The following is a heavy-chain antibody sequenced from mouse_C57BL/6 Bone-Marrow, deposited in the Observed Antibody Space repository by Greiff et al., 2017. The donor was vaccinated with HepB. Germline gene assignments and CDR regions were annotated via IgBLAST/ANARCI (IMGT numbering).Heavy chain of an antibody. CDR2: ISYDGSN. CDR1: GYSITSGYY. D-gene: IGHD1-1*01. CDR3: ARVTTTVVADY. V-gene: IGHV3-6*01. J-gene: IGHJ2*01. Sequence: EVQVVESGPGLVKPSQSLSLTCSVTGYSITSGYYWNWIRQFPGNKLEWMGYISYDGSNNYNPSLKNRISITRDTSKNQFFLKLNSVTTEDTATYYCARVTTTVVADYWGQGTTLTVSS.